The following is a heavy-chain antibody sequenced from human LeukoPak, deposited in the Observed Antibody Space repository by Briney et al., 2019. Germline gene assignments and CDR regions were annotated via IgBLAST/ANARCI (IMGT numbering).Heavy chain of an antibody. CDR3: ARSELDRNDFDY. CDR1: GGTFSSYA. D-gene: IGHD1-1*01. Sequence: SVKVSCKASGGTFSSYAISWVRQAPGQGLEWMGGIILIFGTANYAQKFQGRVTITTDESTSTAYMELSSLRSEDTAVYYCARSELDRNDFDYWGQGTLVTVSS. V-gene: IGHV1-69*05. CDR2: IILIFGTA. J-gene: IGHJ4*02.